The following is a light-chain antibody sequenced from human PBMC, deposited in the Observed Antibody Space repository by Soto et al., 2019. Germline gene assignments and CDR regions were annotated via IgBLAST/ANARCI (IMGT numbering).Light chain of an antibody. V-gene: IGLV2-14*01. CDR1: GSDVGGYDY. Sequence: QSALTQPASVSGSPGQSITISCTGTGSDVGGYDYVSWYQHHPGKAPKVMIYEVTNRPSGVSNRFSGSKSGNTASLTISGLLAQDEADYYWSSYTSSSTYVFGTGTKLTVL. CDR2: EVT. J-gene: IGLJ1*01. CDR3: SSYTSSSTYV.